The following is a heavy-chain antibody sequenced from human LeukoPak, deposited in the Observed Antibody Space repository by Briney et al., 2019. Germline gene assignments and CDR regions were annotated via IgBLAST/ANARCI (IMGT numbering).Heavy chain of an antibody. Sequence: ASVKVSCKASGYTFTGYYMHWARQAPGQGLEWMGWINPNSGGTNYAQKFQGRVTMTRDTSISTAYMELSRLRSDDTAVYYCAAAEVGATSTGAFDIWGQGTMVTVSS. J-gene: IGHJ3*02. V-gene: IGHV1-2*02. D-gene: IGHD1-26*01. CDR1: GYTFTGYY. CDR2: INPNSGGT. CDR3: AAAEVGATSTGAFDI.